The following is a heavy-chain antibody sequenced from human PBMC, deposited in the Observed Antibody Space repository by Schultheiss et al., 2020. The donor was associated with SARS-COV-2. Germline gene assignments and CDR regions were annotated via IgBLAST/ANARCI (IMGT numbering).Heavy chain of an antibody. Sequence: ASVKVSCKASGYTFTSYAMHWVRQAPGQRLEWMGWSNAGNGNTKYSQEFQGRVTMTTDTSTSTAYMELRSLRSDDTAVYYCARTSIAGRYGMDVWGQGTMVTVSS. V-gene: IGHV1-3*02. D-gene: IGHD6-6*01. CDR3: ARTSIAGRYGMDV. J-gene: IGHJ6*02. CDR1: GYTFTSYA. CDR2: SNAGNGNT.